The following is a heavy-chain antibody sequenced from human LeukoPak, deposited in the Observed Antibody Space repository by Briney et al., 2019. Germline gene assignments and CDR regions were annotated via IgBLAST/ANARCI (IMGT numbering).Heavy chain of an antibody. Sequence: ASVKVSCKASGGTFSSYAISWVRQAPGQGLEWMGGIIPIFGTANYAQKFQSRVTITADESTSTAYMGLSSLRSEDTAVYYCARDRISGTGFRAFLDWGQGTLVTVSS. CDR2: IIPIFGTA. J-gene: IGHJ4*02. V-gene: IGHV1-69*13. CDR3: ARDRISGTGFRAFLD. D-gene: IGHD2-8*02. CDR1: GGTFSSYA.